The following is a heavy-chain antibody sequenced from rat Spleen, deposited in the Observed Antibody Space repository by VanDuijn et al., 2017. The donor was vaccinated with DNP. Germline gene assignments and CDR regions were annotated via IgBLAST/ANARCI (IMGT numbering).Heavy chain of an antibody. D-gene: IGHD1-2*01. J-gene: IGHJ2*01. CDR1: GFTFNNYW. CDR2: INTDGGST. CDR3: ASWSPIAPISTSNY. V-gene: IGHV5-58*01. Sequence: EVQLVESGGDLVRPGRSLRLSCVASGFTFNNYWMFWIRQAPGKGLEWVASINTDGGSTYYPDSVKGRFTLSRENAENTIYLQMNSLRSEDTATYYCASWSPIAPISTSNYWGQGVMVTVSS.